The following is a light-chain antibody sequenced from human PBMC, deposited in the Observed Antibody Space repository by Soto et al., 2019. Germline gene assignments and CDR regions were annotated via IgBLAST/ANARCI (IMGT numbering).Light chain of an antibody. J-gene: IGKJ1*01. CDR2: LGS. CDR3: MQALQTPRT. Sequence: DIVMTQSPLSLPVTPGEPASISCRSSQSLLQSNGNNCLDWYLQKPGQSPQLLIYLGSNRASGVPDRFSGSGSGTDFTLKISRVEAEDVGVYYCMQALQTPRTVGQGTKVDIK. V-gene: IGKV2-28*01. CDR1: QSLLQSNGNNC.